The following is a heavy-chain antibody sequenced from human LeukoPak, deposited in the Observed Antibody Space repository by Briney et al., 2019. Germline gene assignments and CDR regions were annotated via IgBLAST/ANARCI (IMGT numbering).Heavy chain of an antibody. CDR3: ARGTDSDYYYGSGSYLWYY. V-gene: IGHV4-61*01. J-gene: IGHJ4*02. CDR1: VGPDSIGCSY. D-gene: IGHD3-10*01. Sequence: SETLSLPCTLLVGPDSIGCSYGTWSPQPPGKGLECYGNFCYRGIINYKPFLKSRVAISVHTSKNQFSLKLSSVTAADTAVYYCARGTDSDYYYGSGSYLWYYWGEGTLVTVSS. CDR2: FCYRGII.